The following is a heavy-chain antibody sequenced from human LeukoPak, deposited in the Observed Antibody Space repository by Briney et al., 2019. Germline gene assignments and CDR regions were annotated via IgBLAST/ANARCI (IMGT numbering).Heavy chain of an antibody. V-gene: IGHV3-7*01. Sequence: GGSLRLSCAASEFTFNIYWMSWVRQDPGRGLGWVANIKQDGSEKYYVDSVEGRFTISRDNAKNSLYLQMNSLRAEDTAVYYCARVRFLERSQYYFDYWGQGTLVTVSS. D-gene: IGHD3-3*01. CDR3: ARVRFLERSQYYFDY. CDR1: EFTFNIYW. J-gene: IGHJ4*02. CDR2: IKQDGSEK.